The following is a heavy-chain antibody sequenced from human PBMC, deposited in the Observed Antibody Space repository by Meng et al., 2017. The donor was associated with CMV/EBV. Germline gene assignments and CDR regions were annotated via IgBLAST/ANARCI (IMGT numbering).Heavy chain of an antibody. Sequence: QVQLQESGPGLVKPAETLSLTCPVSGGSISSYYWSWIRQPAGKGLEWIGRIYTSGSTNYNPSLKSRVTMSVDTSKNQFSLKLSSVTAADTAVYYCARHGDTAMVVGIDYWGQGTLVTVSS. CDR2: IYTSGST. J-gene: IGHJ4*02. D-gene: IGHD5-18*01. CDR1: GGSISSYY. CDR3: ARHGDTAMVVGIDY. V-gene: IGHV4-4*07.